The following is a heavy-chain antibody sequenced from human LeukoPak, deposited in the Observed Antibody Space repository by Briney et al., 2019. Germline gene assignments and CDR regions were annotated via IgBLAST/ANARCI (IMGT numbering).Heavy chain of an antibody. CDR3: AGHSFDTVDAFDV. Sequence: GESLKISCEASGFNFNNYWVGWVGQMPGKGLEWMGIIYPGDYDTRYSPSSQGHVTISVDKSIGTAYLQWRSLRASDTAMYFCAGHSFDTVDAFDVWGQGTIVTVSA. CDR1: GFNFNNYW. J-gene: IGHJ3*01. V-gene: IGHV5-51*01. CDR2: IYPGDYDT. D-gene: IGHD2-2*02.